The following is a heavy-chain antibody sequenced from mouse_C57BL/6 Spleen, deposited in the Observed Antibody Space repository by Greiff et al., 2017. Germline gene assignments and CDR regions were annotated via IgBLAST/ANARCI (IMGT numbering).Heavy chain of an antibody. Sequence: LVESGPELVKPGASVKISCKASGYSFTGYYMNWVKQSPEKSLEWIGEINPSTGGTTYNQKFKAKATLTVDKSSSTAYMQLKSLTSEDSAVYYCARRVYGYDAADYWGQGTTLTVSS. D-gene: IGHD2-2*01. CDR2: INPSTGGT. V-gene: IGHV1-42*01. J-gene: IGHJ2*01. CDR1: GYSFTGYY. CDR3: ARRVYGYDAADY.